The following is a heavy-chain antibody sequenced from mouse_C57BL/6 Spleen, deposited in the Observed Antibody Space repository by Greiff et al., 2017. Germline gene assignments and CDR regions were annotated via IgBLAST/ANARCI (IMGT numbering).Heavy chain of an antibody. J-gene: IGHJ4*01. CDR1: GYTFTSYW. V-gene: IGHV1-55*01. D-gene: IGHD1-1*01. CDR2: IYPGSGST. Sequence: VQLQQPGAELVKPGASVKMSCKASGYTFTSYWITWVKQRPGQGLEWIGDIYPGSGSTNYNEKFKSKATLTVDTSSSTAYMKLSSLTSEDSAVYYCASPYYYGSSFYAMDYWGQGTSVTVSS. CDR3: ASPYYYGSSFYAMDY.